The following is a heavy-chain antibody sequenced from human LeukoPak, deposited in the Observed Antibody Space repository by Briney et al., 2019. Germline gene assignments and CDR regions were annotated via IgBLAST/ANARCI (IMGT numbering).Heavy chain of an antibody. J-gene: IGHJ4*02. CDR3: ARGVHYYDSSGYYPDFDY. CDR2: IYTSGST. D-gene: IGHD3-22*01. CDR1: GGSISSGSYY. V-gene: IGHV4-61*02. Sequence: TLSLTCTVSGGSISSGSYYWSWIRQPAGKGLEWIGRIYTSGSTNYNPSLKSRVTISVDTSKNQFSLKLSSVTAADTAVYYCARGVHYYDSSGYYPDFDYWGQGTLVTLSS.